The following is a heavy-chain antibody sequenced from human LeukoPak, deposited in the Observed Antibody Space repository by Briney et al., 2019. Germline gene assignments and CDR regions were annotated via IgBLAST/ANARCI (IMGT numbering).Heavy chain of an antibody. CDR1: GFTFSSFG. D-gene: IGHD2-2*01. V-gene: IGHV3-30*02. J-gene: IGHJ4*02. CDR2: IRYDGSNE. CDR3: AKVRYQLLGVDY. Sequence: PGGSLRLSFAASGFTFSSFGMHWVRQAPGKGLGWGAFIRYDGSNEQYAASVKGRFTISRDNSKNTLYLQMNSLRVEDTAVYYCAKVRYQLLGVDYWGQGTLVTVSS.